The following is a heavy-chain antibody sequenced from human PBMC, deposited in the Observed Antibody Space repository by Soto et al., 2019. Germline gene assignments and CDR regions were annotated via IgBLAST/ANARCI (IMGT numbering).Heavy chain of an antibody. V-gene: IGHV1-69*01. CDR2: IIPIFGTA. CDR1: GGTFSSYA. Sequence: QVQLVQSGAEVKKPGSSVKVSCKASGGTFSSYAISWVRQAPGQGLEWMGGIIPIFGTANYAQKFQGRVTITADESTSTAYMELSSLRSEDTAVYYCTRYGGNIRFEAYYYYGMDVWGQGTTVTVSS. CDR3: TRYGGNIRFEAYYYYGMDV. J-gene: IGHJ6*02. D-gene: IGHD2-15*01.